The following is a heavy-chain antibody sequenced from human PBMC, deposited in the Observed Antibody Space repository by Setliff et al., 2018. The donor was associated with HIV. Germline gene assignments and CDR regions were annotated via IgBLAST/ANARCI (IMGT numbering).Heavy chain of an antibody. D-gene: IGHD3-10*01. Sequence: SVKVSCKASGGTFSSYAISWVRQAPGQGLDWMGGIIPVFGTTNYAQKFQGRVTITADESTSTAYLELRSLRSEDTAVYYCETDDYYGSGTHWRGVPWGQGTLVTVSS. CDR3: ETDDYYGSGTHWRGVP. J-gene: IGHJ5*02. V-gene: IGHV1-69*13. CDR2: IIPVFGTT. CDR1: GGTFSSYA.